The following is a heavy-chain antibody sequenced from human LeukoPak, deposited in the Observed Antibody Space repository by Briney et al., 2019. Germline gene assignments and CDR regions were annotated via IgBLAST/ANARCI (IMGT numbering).Heavy chain of an antibody. CDR1: GFTFSSYW. Sequence: PGGSLRLSCTASGFTFSSYWMSWVRQAPGKGLEWVANIKKDGSEKYYVDSVKGRFTISRDSAMNSLYLQMNSLRAEDTAVFYCARHLSGVTGYTYGRGIDYWGQGTLVTVSS. V-gene: IGHV3-7*01. D-gene: IGHD5-18*01. J-gene: IGHJ4*02. CDR3: ARHLSGVTGYTYGRGIDY. CDR2: IKKDGSEK.